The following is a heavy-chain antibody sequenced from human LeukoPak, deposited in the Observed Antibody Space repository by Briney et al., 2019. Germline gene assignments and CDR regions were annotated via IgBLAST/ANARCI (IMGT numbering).Heavy chain of an antibody. Sequence: SETLSLTCTVSGGSISSYYWSWIRQPPGKGLEWIGYIYSSGSTNYNPSLKSRITISVDTSKNQFSLKLSSVTAADTAVYYCARGDGWELQSDYYYGMDVWGQGTTVTVSS. CDR2: IYSSGST. CDR3: ARGDGWELQSDYYYGMDV. V-gene: IGHV4-59*01. D-gene: IGHD1-26*01. CDR1: GGSISSYY. J-gene: IGHJ6*02.